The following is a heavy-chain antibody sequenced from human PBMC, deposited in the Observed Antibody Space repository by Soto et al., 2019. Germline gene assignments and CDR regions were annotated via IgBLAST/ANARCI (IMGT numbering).Heavy chain of an antibody. D-gene: IGHD4-17*01. J-gene: IGHJ4*02. CDR3: ARGATVTQYDY. CDR2: GSYSGTT. V-gene: IGHV4-61*01. CDR1: GVSVSSGSFY. Sequence: QVQLQESGPGLVKPSETLSLPCTVSGVSVSSGSFYWAWIGQPPGKGLEWIGFGSYSGTTNYKPSLKSRVTISVDTSRSQISLKVSSLTAAYTAVYYCARGATVTQYDYWGQGTLVTVSS.